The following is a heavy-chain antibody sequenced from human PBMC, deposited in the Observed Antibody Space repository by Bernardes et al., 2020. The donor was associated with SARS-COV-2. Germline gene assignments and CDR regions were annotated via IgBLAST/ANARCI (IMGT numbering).Heavy chain of an antibody. D-gene: IGHD3-22*01. J-gene: IGHJ4*02. V-gene: IGHV5-10-1*01. CDR2: IDPSDSYT. Sequence: GESLKISCKGSGYSFTSYWISWVRQMPGKGLEWMGRIDPSDSYTNYSPSFQGHVTISADKSISTACLQWSSLKASDTAMYYCARLDDSSGYGTYYFDYWGQGTLVTVSS. CDR1: GYSFTSYW. CDR3: ARLDDSSGYGTYYFDY.